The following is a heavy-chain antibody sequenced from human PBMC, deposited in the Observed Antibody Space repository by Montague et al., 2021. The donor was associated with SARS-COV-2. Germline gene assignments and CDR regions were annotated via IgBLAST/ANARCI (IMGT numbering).Heavy chain of an antibody. D-gene: IGHD2-21*02. CDR3: ARGSWHIVVVTAIRDGYYGMDV. J-gene: IGHJ6*02. CDR1: GGSFSGYY. Sequence: SETLSLTCAVYGGSFSGYYWSWVRQPPGKGLEWIGEINHSGSTNYNPSLKSRVTISVDTSKNQFSLKLSSVTAADTAVYYCARGSWHIVVVTAIRDGYYGMDVWGHGTTVTVPS. CDR2: INHSGST. V-gene: IGHV4-34*01.